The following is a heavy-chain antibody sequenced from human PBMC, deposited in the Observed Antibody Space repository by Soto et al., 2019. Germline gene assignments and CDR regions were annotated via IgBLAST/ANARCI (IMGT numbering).Heavy chain of an antibody. CDR2: IIPIFGTA. Sequence: QVQLVQSGAEVKKPGSSVKVSCKASGGTFSSYAISWVRQSPGQGLECMGGIIPIFGTANYAQKFQGRVTMTADNSTSTAYRELSSLRSEDTAVYYCARFKVGQLVQSGYYGMDVWGHGTTVTVSS. D-gene: IGHD6-6*01. V-gene: IGHV1-69*06. CDR3: ARFKVGQLVQSGYYGMDV. CDR1: GGTFSSYA. J-gene: IGHJ6*02.